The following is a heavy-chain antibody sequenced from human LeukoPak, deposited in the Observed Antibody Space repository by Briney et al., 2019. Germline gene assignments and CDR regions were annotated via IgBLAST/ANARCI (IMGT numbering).Heavy chain of an antibody. V-gene: IGHV4-34*01. J-gene: IGHJ4*02. D-gene: IGHD3-9*01. Sequence: PSETLSLTCAVYGGSFSGSYWSWIRQPPGKGLEWIGEINHSGSTNYNPSLKSRVTISVDTSKNQFSLKLSSVTAADTAVYYCARQYYDILTGYSWNFDYWGQGTLVTVSS. CDR2: INHSGST. CDR3: ARQYYDILTGYSWNFDY. CDR1: GGSFSGSY.